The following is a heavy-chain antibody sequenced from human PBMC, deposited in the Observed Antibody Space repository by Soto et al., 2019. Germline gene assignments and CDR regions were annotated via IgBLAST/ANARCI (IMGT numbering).Heavy chain of an antibody. Sequence: EVQLVESGGGLIQPGGSLRLSCAVSGFTVSNNYMSWVRQAPGKGLEGVSVIYSGGYTAYGDSVKGRFTISRDNSKNTLYLKRKTLGAGDPAGLYCATQGGGGGYWCQGTLVTVSS. CDR1: GFTVSNNY. V-gene: IGHV3-53*01. CDR3: ATQGGGGGY. CDR2: IYSGGYT. D-gene: IGHD3-16*01. J-gene: IGHJ4*02.